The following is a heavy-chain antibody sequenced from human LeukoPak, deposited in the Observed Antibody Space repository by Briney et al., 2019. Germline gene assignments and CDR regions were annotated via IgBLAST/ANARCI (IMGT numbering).Heavy chain of an antibody. CDR2: ISAYNGNT. V-gene: IGHV1-18*01. CDR1: GYTFTNYG. D-gene: IGHD3-10*01. CDR3: ARDRLRMVRGVSDY. J-gene: IGHJ4*02. Sequence: ASVKVSCKASGYTFTNYGISWVRQAPGQGLEWMGWISAYNGNTNYAQKVQGRVTMTADTSTSASTSAAYMELRSLTSDDTAVYYCARDRLRMVRGVSDYWGQGTLVTVSS.